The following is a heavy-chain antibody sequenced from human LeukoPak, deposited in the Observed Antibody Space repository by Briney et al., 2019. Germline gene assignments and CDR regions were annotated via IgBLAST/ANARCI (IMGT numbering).Heavy chain of an antibody. CDR1: GGSISSYY. CDR2: IYYSGST. J-gene: IGHJ4*02. V-gene: IGHV4-59*01. CDR3: ARGDYGSGPLDY. D-gene: IGHD3-10*01. Sequence: SETLSLTCTVSGGSISSYYWSWIRQPPGKGLEWIGYIYYSGSTNYNPSLKSRVTISVDTSKNQFSLKLSSVTAADTAVYYCARGDYGSGPLDYWGQRTLVTVSS.